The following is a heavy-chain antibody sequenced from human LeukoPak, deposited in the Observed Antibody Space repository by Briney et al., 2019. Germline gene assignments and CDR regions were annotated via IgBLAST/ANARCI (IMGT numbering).Heavy chain of an antibody. CDR3: ARPRGHYASGRSNWFDP. Sequence: ASVKVSCKASGYTFTSYGISWVRQDPGQGLEWMGWISAYNGNTNYAQKLQGRVTMTTDTSTSTAYMELRSLRSDDTAVYYCARPRGHYASGRSNWFDPWGQGTLVTVSS. CDR1: GYTFTSYG. J-gene: IGHJ5*02. D-gene: IGHD3-10*01. V-gene: IGHV1-18*01. CDR2: ISAYNGNT.